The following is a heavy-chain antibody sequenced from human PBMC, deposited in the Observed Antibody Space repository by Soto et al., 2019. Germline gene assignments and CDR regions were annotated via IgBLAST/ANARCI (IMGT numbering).Heavy chain of an antibody. CDR2: ISAHNGNT. D-gene: IGHD2-8*01. CDR3: ARGMYGDY. V-gene: IGHV1-18*01. J-gene: IGHJ4*02. Sequence: QVHLVQSGAEVKKPGASVKVSCKASGYTFTSYGITWVRQAPGQGLEWMGWISAHNGNTDYAQKLQGRVIVTRDTSTSTAYMELRSLISDDTAVYYCARGMYGDYWVQGALVSVSS. CDR1: GYTFTSYG.